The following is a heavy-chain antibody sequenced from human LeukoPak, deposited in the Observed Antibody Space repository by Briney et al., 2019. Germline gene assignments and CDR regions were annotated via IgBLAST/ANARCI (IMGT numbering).Heavy chain of an antibody. CDR1: GGSISNSRDY. CDR3: ARDPIGYYYGSGSYYND. D-gene: IGHD3-10*01. Sequence: PSETLSLTRTVSGGSISNSRDYWAWIRQPPGKGLEWIASIYSTGHTYYNPSLKSRVTISVDTSKNQFSLKLSSVTAADTAVYYCARDPIGYYYGSGSYYNDWGQGTLVTVSS. J-gene: IGHJ4*02. V-gene: IGHV4-39*07. CDR2: IYSTGHT.